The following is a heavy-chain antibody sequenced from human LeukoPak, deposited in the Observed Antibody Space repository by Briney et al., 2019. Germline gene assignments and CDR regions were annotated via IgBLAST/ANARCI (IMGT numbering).Heavy chain of an antibody. Sequence: GGSLRLSCAASGFTFSNAWMSWVRQAPGKGLEWVGRIKSKTDGGTTDYAAPVKGRFTISRDDSKNTLYLQMNSLKTEDTAVYYCATPSSSWSPFWFDYWGQGTLDTVSS. V-gene: IGHV3-15*01. CDR1: GFTFSNAW. D-gene: IGHD6-13*01. J-gene: IGHJ4*02. CDR3: ATPSSSWSPFWFDY. CDR2: IKSKTDGGTT.